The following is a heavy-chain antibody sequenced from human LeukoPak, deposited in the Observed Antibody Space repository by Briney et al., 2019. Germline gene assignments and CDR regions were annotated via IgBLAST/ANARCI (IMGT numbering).Heavy chain of an antibody. J-gene: IGHJ4*02. Sequence: GGSLRLSCAASGFIFSSYAMHWVRQAPGTGLEWVAVIWSDGSNKYYADSVKGRFTISRDNSKNTLYLQMNSLRAEDTAVYYCARDHSSGWYSDYFDYWGQGTLVTVSS. CDR2: IWSDGSNK. CDR1: GFIFSSYA. D-gene: IGHD6-19*01. V-gene: IGHV3-33*01. CDR3: ARDHSSGWYSDYFDY.